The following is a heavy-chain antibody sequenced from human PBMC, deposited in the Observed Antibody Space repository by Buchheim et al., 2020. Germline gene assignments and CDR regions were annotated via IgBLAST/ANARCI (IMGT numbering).Heavy chain of an antibody. Sequence: QVQLVQSGAEVKKPGSSVKVSCKASGGTFSSYAISWVRQAPGQGLEWMGRIIPILGIANYAQKFKGRVTITAAKSTSTAYMELSSLRSEDTAVYYCASRYCSSTSCYPLFWFDPWGQGTL. J-gene: IGHJ5*02. V-gene: IGHV1-69*04. CDR2: IIPILGIA. D-gene: IGHD2-2*01. CDR3: ASRYCSSTSCYPLFWFDP. CDR1: GGTFSSYA.